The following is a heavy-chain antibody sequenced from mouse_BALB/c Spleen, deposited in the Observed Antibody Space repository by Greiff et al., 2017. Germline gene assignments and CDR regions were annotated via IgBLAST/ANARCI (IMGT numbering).Heavy chain of an antibody. CDR1: GYSITSGYY. V-gene: IGHV3-6*02. Sequence: EVQLVESGPGLVKPSQSLSLTCSVTGYSITSGYYWNWIRQFPGNKLEWMGYISYDGSNNYNPSLKNRISITRDTSKNQFFLKLNSVTTEDTATYYCARDRAITGYFDVWGAGTTVTVSS. J-gene: IGHJ1*01. CDR2: ISYDGSN. D-gene: IGHD2-4*01. CDR3: ARDRAITGYFDV.